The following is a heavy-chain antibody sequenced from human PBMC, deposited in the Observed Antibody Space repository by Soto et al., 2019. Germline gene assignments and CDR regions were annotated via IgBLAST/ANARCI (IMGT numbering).Heavy chain of an antibody. CDR1: GYTFTSYG. D-gene: IGHD3-16*02. V-gene: IGHV1-18*01. CDR3: ARDLAHDYIWGSYRN. CDR2: ISAYNGNT. J-gene: IGHJ4*02. Sequence: QVQLVQSGAEVKKPGASVKVSCKASGYTFTSYGISWVRQAPGQGLEWMGWISAYNGNTNYAQKLQGRVTMTTDTSTSTAAMELRSLRSDDTAVYYCARDLAHDYIWGSYRNWGQGPLVTVSS.